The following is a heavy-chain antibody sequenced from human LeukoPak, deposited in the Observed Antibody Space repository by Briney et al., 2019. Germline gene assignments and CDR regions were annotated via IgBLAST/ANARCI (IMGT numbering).Heavy chain of an antibody. Sequence: PSETLSLTCAVYGGSFSGYYWSWVRQPPGGGVGWVGEINHSGSTNYNPSLKSRVTISVDTSKNQFSLKLSSVTAADTAVYYCARQTQYYYDRGGLPDDAFDIWGQGTMVTVSS. J-gene: IGHJ3*02. CDR2: INHSGST. V-gene: IGHV4-34*01. D-gene: IGHD3-22*01. CDR1: GGSFSGYY. CDR3: ARQTQYYYDRGGLPDDAFDI.